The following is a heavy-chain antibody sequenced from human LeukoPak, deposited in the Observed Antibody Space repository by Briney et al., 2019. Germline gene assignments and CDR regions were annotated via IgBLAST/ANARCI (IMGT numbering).Heavy chain of an antibody. V-gene: IGHV4-39*01. D-gene: IGHD3-22*01. J-gene: IGHJ6*02. CDR2: IDKSGST. Sequence: NPSETLSLTCIVSGGSISSSRYYWGWIRQPPGKGLEWIGRIDKSGSTSYNPSLRSRVTISVDTSKNQFSLNLISVTAADTAVYYSVTHPYSSENYNYNMDVWGQGTTVTVSS. CDR3: VTHPYSSENYNYNMDV. CDR1: GGSISSSRYY.